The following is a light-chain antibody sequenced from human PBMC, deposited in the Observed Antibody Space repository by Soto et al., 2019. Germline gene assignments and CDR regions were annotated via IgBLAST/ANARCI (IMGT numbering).Light chain of an antibody. Sequence: EVVMTQSPDTLSVSPGERATLSCRASQSVGIKLGWYQQRPGQAPRLLIYGASTRATGVPARFSGGGSGTKFTLTISSLQSEDSAVYYCHQYDNWFPFTFGQGTRLEIK. CDR1: QSVGIK. V-gene: IGKV3-15*01. J-gene: IGKJ5*01. CDR2: GAS. CDR3: HQYDNWFPFT.